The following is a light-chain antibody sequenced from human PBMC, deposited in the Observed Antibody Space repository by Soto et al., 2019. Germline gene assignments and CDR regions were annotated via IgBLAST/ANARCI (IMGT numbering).Light chain of an antibody. CDR1: GSNIGSNS. Sequence: QSVLTQPPSVSAAPGQTVTISCSGRGSNIGSNSVSWYQQVPGTAPKLLLYDNDKRPSGIPARFFGSKSGTSATLGIAGLQTADEADSYCGTCESYLSVGVFGGGTKLTVL. CDR2: DND. V-gene: IGLV1-51*01. CDR3: GTCESYLSVGV. J-gene: IGLJ2*01.